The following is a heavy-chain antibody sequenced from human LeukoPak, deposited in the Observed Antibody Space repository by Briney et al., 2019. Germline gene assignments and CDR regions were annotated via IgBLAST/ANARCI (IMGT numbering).Heavy chain of an antibody. Sequence: PGRSLRLSCAASGFTFDDYAMHWVRQAPGKGLEWDSGISWNSGSIGYADSVKGRFTISRDNAKNSLYLQMNSLRAEDTALYYCTKSAYYYDSSGYYKTFDYWGQGTLVTVSS. D-gene: IGHD3-22*01. CDR1: GFTFDDYA. J-gene: IGHJ4*02. CDR3: TKSAYYYDSSGYYKTFDY. CDR2: ISWNSGSI. V-gene: IGHV3-9*01.